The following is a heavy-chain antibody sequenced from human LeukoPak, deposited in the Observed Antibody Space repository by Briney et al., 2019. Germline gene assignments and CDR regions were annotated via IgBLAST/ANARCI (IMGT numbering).Heavy chain of an antibody. CDR2: IYYSGST. J-gene: IGHJ6*03. CDR3: ARDLGVGATLGYHYYMDV. CDR1: GGSISSYY. Sequence: SETLSLTCTVSGGSISSYYWSWIRQPPGKGLEWIGYIYYSGSTNYNPSLKSRITISVDTSKNQFSLKLSSVTAADTAVYYCARDLGVGATLGYHYYMDVWGKGTTVTVSS. D-gene: IGHD1-26*01. V-gene: IGHV4-59*01.